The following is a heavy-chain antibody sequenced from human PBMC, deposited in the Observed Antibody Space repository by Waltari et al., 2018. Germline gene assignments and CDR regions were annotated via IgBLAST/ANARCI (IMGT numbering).Heavy chain of an antibody. Sequence: QVQLVQSGAEVKKPGASVKVSCKASGYTFTGYYMHWVRQAPGQGLEWMGWINPNSGGTIYAQKFQGRVTMTRDTSISTAYMELSRLRSDDTAVYYCARVTYYYGSGSGYYYGMDVWGQGTTVTVSS. D-gene: IGHD3-10*01. J-gene: IGHJ6*02. CDR2: INPNSGGT. V-gene: IGHV1-2*02. CDR3: ARVTYYYGSGSGYYYGMDV. CDR1: GYTFTGYY.